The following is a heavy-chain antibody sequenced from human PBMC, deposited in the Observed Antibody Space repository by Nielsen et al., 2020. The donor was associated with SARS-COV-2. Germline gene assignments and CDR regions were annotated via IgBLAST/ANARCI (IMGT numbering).Heavy chain of an antibody. D-gene: IGHD3-10*01. CDR2: ISGSGGST. J-gene: IGHJ6*02. CDR1: GFTFSSYA. Sequence: GGSLRLSCAASGFTFSSYAMSWVRQAPGKGLEWVSAISGSGGSTFYADSVKGRFTISRDNSKNTLYLQMNSLRAEDTAVYYCARYYGSGRGEYLDVWGQGTTVTVSS. V-gene: IGHV3-23*01. CDR3: ARYYGSGRGEYLDV.